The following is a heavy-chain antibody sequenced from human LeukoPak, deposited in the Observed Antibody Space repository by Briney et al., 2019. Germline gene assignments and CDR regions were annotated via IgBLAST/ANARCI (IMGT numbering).Heavy chain of an antibody. CDR3: ARLRAGDYFDY. CDR2: IKEDGSEK. J-gene: IGHJ4*02. V-gene: IGHV3-7*04. D-gene: IGHD6-19*01. CDR1: GFTFSSYW. Sequence: GSLRLSCAASGFTFSSYWMSWVRQAPGKGLEWVANIKEDGSEKYYVDSVKGRLTISRDTAKSSLYLQMNSLRAEDTAVYYCARLRAGDYFDYWGQGTLVTVSS.